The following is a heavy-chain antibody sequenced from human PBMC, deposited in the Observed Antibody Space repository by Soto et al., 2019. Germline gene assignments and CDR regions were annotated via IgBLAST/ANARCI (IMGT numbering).Heavy chain of an antibody. J-gene: IGHJ4*02. V-gene: IGHV3-23*01. CDR2: ISGSGIST. CDR3: AKAGRAVAGASLDY. Sequence: EVQLLESGGGLVQPGGSLRLSCATSGFTFYNYAMTWVRQGPGKGLEWVSVISGSGISTYYADSVKGRFTISTDNSKNTPSLQMNILRAEGTAVYYCAKAGRAVAGASLDYLGQGMLVTVSP. D-gene: IGHD6-19*01. CDR1: GFTFYNYA.